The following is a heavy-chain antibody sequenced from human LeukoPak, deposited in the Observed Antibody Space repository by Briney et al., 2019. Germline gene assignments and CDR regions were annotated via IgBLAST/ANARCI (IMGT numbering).Heavy chain of an antibody. CDR1: GFTFSGSA. Sequence: GGSLRLSCAASGFTFSGSAMHWVRQASGKGLEWVGRIRSKANSYATAYTASVKGRFIISRDDSKNTAYLQMNSLKTEDTAVYYCTRLRGDHGGNPEFDYWGQGTLVTVSS. D-gene: IGHD4-23*01. CDR3: TRLRGDHGGNPEFDY. CDR2: IRSKANSYAT. V-gene: IGHV3-73*01. J-gene: IGHJ4*02.